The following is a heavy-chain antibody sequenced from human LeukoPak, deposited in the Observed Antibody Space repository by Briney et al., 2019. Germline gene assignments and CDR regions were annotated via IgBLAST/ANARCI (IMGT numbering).Heavy chain of an antibody. Sequence: PGGPLRLSCAACGFTFSSYAMHWVRQAPGKGLKWVAVISYDGTNKYYADSVRGRFTISRDNSKNTLYLQMNSLRVDDTAVYYCARATYSTSHFSYYFDYWGQGTLVTVSS. J-gene: IGHJ4*02. V-gene: IGHV3-30-3*01. D-gene: IGHD6-6*01. CDR3: ARATYSTSHFSYYFDY. CDR1: GFTFSSYA. CDR2: ISYDGTNK.